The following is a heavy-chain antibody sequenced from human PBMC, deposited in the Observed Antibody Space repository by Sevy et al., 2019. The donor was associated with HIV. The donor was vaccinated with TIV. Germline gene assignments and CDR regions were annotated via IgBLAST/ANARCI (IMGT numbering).Heavy chain of an antibody. Sequence: GGSLRLSCAASGFTFSSYWMHWVRQAPGKGLVWVSRINSDGSSTSYADSVKGRSTISRDNAKNTLYLQMNSLRAEDTAVYYCARDRREQYCGGDCYSLYYYYYGMDVWGQGTTVTVSS. CDR2: INSDGSST. V-gene: IGHV3-74*01. CDR3: ARDRREQYCGGDCYSLYYYYYGMDV. D-gene: IGHD2-21*02. CDR1: GFTFSSYW. J-gene: IGHJ6*02.